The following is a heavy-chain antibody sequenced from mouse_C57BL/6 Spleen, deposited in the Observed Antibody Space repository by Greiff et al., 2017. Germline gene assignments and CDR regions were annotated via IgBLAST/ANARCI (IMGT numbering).Heavy chain of an antibody. V-gene: IGHV1-80*01. Sequence: QVQLQQSGAELVKPGASVKISCKASGYAFSSYWMHWVKQRPGQGLEWIGQIYPGDGDTNYNGKFKGKATLTADKSSSTAYMQLSSLTSEDTAVYYGARACYYGRSNTHYAMDYWGQGTSVTVSS. J-gene: IGHJ4*01. CDR1: GYAFSSYW. D-gene: IGHD1-1*01. CDR2: IYPGDGDT. CDR3: ARACYYGRSNTHYAMDY.